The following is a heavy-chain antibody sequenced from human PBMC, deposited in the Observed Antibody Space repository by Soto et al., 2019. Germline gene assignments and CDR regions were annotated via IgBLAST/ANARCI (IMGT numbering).Heavy chain of an antibody. CDR2: IGVSGDTT. CDR1: GFTFSSYA. J-gene: IGHJ4*02. D-gene: IGHD3-10*01. CDR3: AKVRRFGELRSLY. Sequence: EVQLLESGGGLVQPGGSLRLSCAASGFTFSSYAMSWVRQAPGKGLEWVSAIGVSGDTTYYADSVKGRFTISRDNSKNTLYLQMGSLRAEDTVVYYCAKVRRFGELRSLYWGQGTLVTVSS. V-gene: IGHV3-23*01.